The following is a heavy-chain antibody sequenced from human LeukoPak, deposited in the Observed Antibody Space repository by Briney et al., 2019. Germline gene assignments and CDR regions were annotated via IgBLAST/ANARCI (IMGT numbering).Heavy chain of an antibody. CDR3: VRSRDGYNWGRYYFDY. V-gene: IGHV3-30-3*01. Sequence: GGSLRLSCAASGFTFSSYAMHWVRQAPGKGLEWVAVISYDGSNKYYADSVKGRFTISRDNSKNTLYLQMNSLRAEDTAVYYCVRSRDGYNWGRYYFDYWGQGTLVTVSS. D-gene: IGHD5-12*01. CDR2: ISYDGSNK. CDR1: GFTFSSYA. J-gene: IGHJ4*02.